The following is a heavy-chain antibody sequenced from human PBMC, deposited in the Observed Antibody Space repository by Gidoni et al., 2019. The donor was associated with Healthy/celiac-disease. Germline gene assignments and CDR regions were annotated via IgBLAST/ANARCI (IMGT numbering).Heavy chain of an antibody. V-gene: IGHV3-21*01. Sequence: EVQLVESGGGLVKPGGSLRLSCAASGFTFSSYSMNWVRQAPGKGLEWVSSISSSSSYIYYADSVKGRFTISRDNAKNSLYLQMNSLRAEDTAVYYCASTQYYYDSSGYYYELDYWGQGTLVTVSS. J-gene: IGHJ4*02. D-gene: IGHD3-22*01. CDR3: ASTQYYYDSSGYYYELDY. CDR2: ISSSSSYI. CDR1: GFTFSSYS.